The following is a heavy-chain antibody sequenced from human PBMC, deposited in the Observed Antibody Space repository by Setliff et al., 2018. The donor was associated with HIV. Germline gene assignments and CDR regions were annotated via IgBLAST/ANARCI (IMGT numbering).Heavy chain of an antibody. CDR3: ARIIMPRGGAFDI. V-gene: IGHV4-61*02. J-gene: IGHJ3*02. CDR1: GDSISGGSSY. Sequence: SETLSLTCTVSGDSISGGSSYWSWIRQPAGKGLVWIGRIYTSGSTNYNPSLKSRVTISVDTSKNQFSLKMNSSTAADTALYYCARIIMPRGGAFDIWGQGTMVTVSS. D-gene: IGHD3-10*01. CDR2: IYTSGST.